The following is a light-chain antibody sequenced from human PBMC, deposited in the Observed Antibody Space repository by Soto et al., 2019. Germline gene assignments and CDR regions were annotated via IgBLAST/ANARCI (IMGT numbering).Light chain of an antibody. V-gene: IGKV3-11*01. CDR1: QSVSSY. J-gene: IGKJ1*01. CDR2: DAS. CDR3: HQRSNWPT. Sequence: EIVLTQSPAPLSLSPGARATLSCRASQSVSSYLAWYQQKPGQAPRLLIYDASNRATGIPARFSGSGSGTDFTLTISSLEPEDFAVYYCHQRSNWPTFGQGTKVEIK.